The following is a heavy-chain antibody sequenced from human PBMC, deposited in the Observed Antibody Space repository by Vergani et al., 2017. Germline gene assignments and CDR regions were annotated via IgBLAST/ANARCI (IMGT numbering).Heavy chain of an antibody. V-gene: IGHV4-4*07. CDR2: IYTSGST. CDR1: GGSISSYY. CDR3: ARDSLAVVRAAAGDGGYYYYYYMDV. D-gene: IGHD6-13*01. J-gene: IGHJ6*03. Sequence: QVQLQESGPGLVKPSETLSLTCTVSGGSISSYYWSWIRQPAGKGLEWIGRIYTSGSTNYNPSLKSRVTMSVDTSKNQFSLKLSSVTAADTAVYYCARDSLAVVRAAAGDGGYYYYYYMDVWGKGTTVTVSS.